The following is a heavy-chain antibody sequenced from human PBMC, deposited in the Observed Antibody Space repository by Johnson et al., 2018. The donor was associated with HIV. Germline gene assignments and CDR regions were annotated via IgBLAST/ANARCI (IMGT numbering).Heavy chain of an antibody. J-gene: IGHJ3*02. CDR1: GFSFSNYG. V-gene: IGHV3-30*19. D-gene: IGHD3-22*01. CDR2: IWYDGSNK. CDR3: ARDRVYYDDSSGPPMDAFDI. Sequence: QVQLVEYGGGVVQPGRSLRLSCATSGFSFSNYGMHWVRQVPGKGLEWVAVIWYDGSNKYSADSVRGRFTISRDNSKNTVYLQMNSLRAEDTAVYYCARDRVYYDDSSGPPMDAFDIWGQGTMVTVSS.